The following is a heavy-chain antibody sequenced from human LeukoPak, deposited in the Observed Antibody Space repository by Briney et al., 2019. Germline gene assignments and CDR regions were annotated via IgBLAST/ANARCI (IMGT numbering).Heavy chain of an antibody. D-gene: IGHD6-6*01. CDR3: ARGGYSSSSLYYYYYGMDV. Sequence: GGSLRLSCAASGFTFSDYYMSWIRQAPGKGLEWVSYISSSSSYTNYADSVKGRFTISRDNAKNSLYLQMNSLRAEDTAVYYCARGGYSSSSLYYYYYGMDVWGQGTTVAVSS. J-gene: IGHJ6*02. CDR2: ISSSSSYT. V-gene: IGHV3-11*06. CDR1: GFTFSDYY.